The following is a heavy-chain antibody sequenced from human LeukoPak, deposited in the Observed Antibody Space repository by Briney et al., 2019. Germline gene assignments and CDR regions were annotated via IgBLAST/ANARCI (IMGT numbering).Heavy chain of an antibody. J-gene: IGHJ6*02. CDR3: AREGSGPYYGLDV. D-gene: IGHD3-10*01. CDR1: GYTFTSCY. Sequence: GASVKVSCKASGYTFTSCYMHWVRQAPGQGLEWMGIINPSGGSTSYAQKFQGRVTMTRDTSTSTVYMELSSLRSEDTAVYYCAREGSGPYYGLDVWGQGTMVTVSS. CDR2: INPSGGST. V-gene: IGHV1-46*01.